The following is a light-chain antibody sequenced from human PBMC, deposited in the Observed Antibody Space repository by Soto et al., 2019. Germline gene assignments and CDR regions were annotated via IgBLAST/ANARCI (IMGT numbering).Light chain of an antibody. Sequence: QSVLTQPRSVSGSPGQSVTISCTGTSSDVGGSNYVSWYQQHPGKVPKLMIYDGSKQPSGVPDRFSGSKSGNTASLTISGLQAEDEADYYCCSYAGSDTYVFGTGTKVTVL. V-gene: IGLV2-11*01. CDR2: DGS. CDR3: CSYAGSDTYV. CDR1: SSDVGGSNY. J-gene: IGLJ1*01.